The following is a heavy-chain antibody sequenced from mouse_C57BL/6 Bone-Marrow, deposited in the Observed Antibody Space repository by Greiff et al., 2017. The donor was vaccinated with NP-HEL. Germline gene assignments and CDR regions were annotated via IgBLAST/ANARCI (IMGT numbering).Heavy chain of an antibody. D-gene: IGHD2-4*01. J-gene: IGHJ4*01. Sequence: EVMLVESEGGLVQPGSSMKLSCTASGFTFSDYYMAWVRQVPEKGLEWVANINHDGSSTYYLDSLKSRFIISRDNAKNILYLQMSSLKSEDTATYYCAREGGLRRRTYAMDYWGQGTSVTVSS. V-gene: IGHV5-16*01. CDR3: AREGGLRRRTYAMDY. CDR2: INHDGSST. CDR1: GFTFSDYY.